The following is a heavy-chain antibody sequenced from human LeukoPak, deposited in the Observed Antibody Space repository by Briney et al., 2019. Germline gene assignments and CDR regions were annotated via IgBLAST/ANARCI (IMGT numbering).Heavy chain of an antibody. J-gene: IGHJ4*02. CDR2: ISYDGSNK. CDR3: AKDHGGYDY. Sequence: GRSLRLSCAASGFTLSSYGMHWVRQAPGKGLEWVAVISYDGSNKYYADSVKGRFTISRDNSKNTLYLQMNSLRAEDTAVYYCAKDHGGYDYWGQGTLVTVSS. CDR1: GFTLSSYG. D-gene: IGHD4-17*01. V-gene: IGHV3-30*18.